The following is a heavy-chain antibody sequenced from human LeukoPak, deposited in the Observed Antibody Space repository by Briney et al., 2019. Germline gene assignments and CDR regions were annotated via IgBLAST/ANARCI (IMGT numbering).Heavy chain of an antibody. CDR2: IYYSGST. CDR1: DGSISSYY. V-gene: IGHV4-59*08. CDR3: ARLLYDDFWSGPLMDV. J-gene: IGHJ6*03. D-gene: IGHD3-3*01. Sequence: SETLSLTCTVSDGSISSYYWSWIRQPPGKGLEWIGYIYYSGSTNYNPSLKSRVTISVGTSKNQFSLKLSSVTAADTAVYYCARLLYDDFWSGPLMDVWGKGTTVTVSS.